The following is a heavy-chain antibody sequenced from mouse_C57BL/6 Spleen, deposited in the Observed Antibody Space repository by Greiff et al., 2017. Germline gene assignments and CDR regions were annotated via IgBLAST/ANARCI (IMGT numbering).Heavy chain of an antibody. V-gene: IGHV1-55*01. CDR2: IYPGSGST. Sequence: QVQLQQSGAELVKPGASVKMSCKASGYTFTSYWITWVKQRPGQGLEWIGDIYPGSGSTNYNEKFKSKATLTVDTSSSTAYMQLSSLTSEDSAVYYCAREGGSYAMDYWGQGTSVTVSS. CDR1: GYTFTSYW. J-gene: IGHJ4*01. CDR3: AREGGSYAMDY.